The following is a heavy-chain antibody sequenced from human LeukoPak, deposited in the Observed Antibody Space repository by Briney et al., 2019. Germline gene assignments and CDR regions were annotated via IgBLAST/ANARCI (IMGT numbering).Heavy chain of an antibody. CDR3: ARDQVAVAGTGLFDY. CDR2: ISAYNGNT. D-gene: IGHD6-19*01. CDR1: GYTFTSYG. Sequence: GASVKVSFKSSGYTFTSYGISWVRQAPGQGLEWMGCISAYNGNTNYAQKLQGRVTMTTDTSTSTAYMELRSLRSDDTDVYYCARDQVAVAGTGLFDYWGQGTLVTVSS. V-gene: IGHV1-18*01. J-gene: IGHJ4*02.